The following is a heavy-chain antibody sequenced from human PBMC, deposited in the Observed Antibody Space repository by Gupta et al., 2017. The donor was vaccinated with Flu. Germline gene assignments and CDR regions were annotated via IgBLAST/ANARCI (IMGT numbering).Heavy chain of an antibody. Sequence: EVQLLESGGGLEQPGGSLRLSCAASGFTFSNYAMSWVRQAPGKGLEWFSAITGSGGSTWYADSVKGRFTISRDNSKNTLYLQMNSLRAEDTAVYYCAKGSSSVYPYYFDHWGQGTLVTVSS. CDR2: ITGSGGST. J-gene: IGHJ4*02. D-gene: IGHD3-22*01. V-gene: IGHV3-23*01. CDR3: AKGSSSVYPYYFDH. CDR1: GFTFSNYA.